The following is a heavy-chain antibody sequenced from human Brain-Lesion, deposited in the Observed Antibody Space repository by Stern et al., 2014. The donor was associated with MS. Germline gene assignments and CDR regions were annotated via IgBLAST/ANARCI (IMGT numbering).Heavy chain of an antibody. D-gene: IGHD1-26*01. CDR2: LYDSGAT. CDR3: ASRWSGTYYGQNWFDP. CDR1: GGSISSGGHY. V-gene: IGHV4-31*03. Sequence: QLQLQESGPGLVKPSQTLSLTCTVSGGSISSGGHYWSWIRQHPGKGLEWIGYLYDSGATFYNPSLKSRVTISLDTSKNQFSLKLSSVTAADTAVYYCASRWSGTYYGQNWFDPWGQGTLVTVSS. J-gene: IGHJ5*02.